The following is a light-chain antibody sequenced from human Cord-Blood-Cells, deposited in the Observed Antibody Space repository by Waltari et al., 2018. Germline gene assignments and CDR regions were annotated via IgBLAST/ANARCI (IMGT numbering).Light chain of an antibody. CDR2: RNN. CDR3: AAWDDSLSALV. Sequence: QSVLTQPPSASGTPGQRVTISCSGSSSNIGGNYVSWYQQLPGTAPKLLIYRNNQRPSGVPDRFSGSKSGTSASLAISGLRSEDEADYYCAAWDDSLSALVFGGGTKLTVL. CDR1: SSNIGGNY. V-gene: IGLV1-47*01. J-gene: IGLJ3*02.